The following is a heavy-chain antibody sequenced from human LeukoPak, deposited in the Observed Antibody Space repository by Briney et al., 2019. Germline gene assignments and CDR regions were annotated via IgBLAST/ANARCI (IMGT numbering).Heavy chain of an antibody. CDR1: GGSMNNYY. D-gene: IGHD3-10*02. J-gene: IGHJ4*02. V-gene: IGHV4-59*08. CDR2: VYQTGDT. Sequence: SETLSLTCIVSGGSMNNYYWSWFRQPPGEGLEWIAYVYQTGDTRYNPSLKSRVSISLDMSKNQFSLKVSSVTATDTAVYYCARYLFSAPFDYWGQGILVTVSS. CDR3: ARYLFSAPFDY.